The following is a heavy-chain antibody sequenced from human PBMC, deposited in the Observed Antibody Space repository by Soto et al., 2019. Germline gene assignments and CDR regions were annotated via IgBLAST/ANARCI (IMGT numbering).Heavy chain of an antibody. CDR2: IIPIFGTA. CDR3: ARRGFCSSTSCHKFEPPWFDP. J-gene: IGHJ5*02. Sequence: ASVKVSCKASGGTFSSYAISWVRQAPGQGLEWMGGIIPIFGTANYAQKFQGRVTITADESTSTAYMELSSLRSEDTAVYYCARRGFCSSTSCHKFEPPWFDPWGQGTLVTVSS. CDR1: GGTFSSYA. D-gene: IGHD2-2*01. V-gene: IGHV1-69*13.